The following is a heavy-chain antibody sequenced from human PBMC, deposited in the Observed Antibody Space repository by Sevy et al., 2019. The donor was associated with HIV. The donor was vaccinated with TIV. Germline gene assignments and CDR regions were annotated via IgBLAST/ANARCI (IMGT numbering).Heavy chain of an antibody. Sequence: GGSLRLSCAASGFTFSSYAMHWVRQAPGKGLEWVAVISYDGSNKYYADSVKGRFTISRDNSKNTLYLQMNSLRAEETAVYYCASPPHVDTAKHDYWGQGTLVTVSS. CDR2: ISYDGSNK. CDR1: GFTFSSYA. D-gene: IGHD5-18*01. V-gene: IGHV3-30-3*01. CDR3: ASPPHVDTAKHDY. J-gene: IGHJ4*02.